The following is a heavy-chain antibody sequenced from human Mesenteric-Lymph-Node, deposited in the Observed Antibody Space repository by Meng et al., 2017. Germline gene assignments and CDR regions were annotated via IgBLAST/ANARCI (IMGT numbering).Heavy chain of an antibody. V-gene: IGHV4-59*08. J-gene: IGHJ4*02. D-gene: IGHD6-19*01. Sequence: QVQLPESGPGLVKPSETLSLTCTVSGGSISGYHWSWIRQPPGKGLEWIGYIYYSGSTNYNPSLESRVTISLDTSKNQFSLKLSSVTAADTAVYYCARIAVAGTFDYWGQGTLVTVSS. CDR3: ARIAVAGTFDY. CDR2: IYYSGST. CDR1: GGSISGYH.